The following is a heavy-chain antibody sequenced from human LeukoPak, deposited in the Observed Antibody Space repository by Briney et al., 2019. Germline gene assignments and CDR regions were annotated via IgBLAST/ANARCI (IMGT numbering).Heavy chain of an antibody. CDR3: ARGQRYCSSTSCSNWFDP. CDR1: GYTFTGYY. V-gene: IGHV1-2*02. CDR2: INPNSGGT. D-gene: IGHD2-2*01. Sequence: GASVTVSCKASGYTFTGYYMHWVRQAPGQGLEWMGWINPNSGGTNYAQKFQGRVTMTRDTSISTAYMELSRLRSDDTAVYYCARGQRYCSSTSCSNWFDPWGREPWSPSPQ. J-gene: IGHJ5*02.